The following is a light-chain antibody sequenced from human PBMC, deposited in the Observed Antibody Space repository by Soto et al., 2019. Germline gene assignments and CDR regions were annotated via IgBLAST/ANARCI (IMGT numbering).Light chain of an antibody. V-gene: IGLV2-23*01. CDR2: EGS. CDR3: CSYAGSITYV. Sequence: QSALTQPASVSGSPGQSITISCTGTSSDVGTYNLVSWYQQRPGKAPKLMIYEGSKRPSGVSNRFSGSKSGNTASLTISGLQAEDEADYYCCSYAGSITYVFVTGTRAPS. CDR1: SSDVGTYNL. J-gene: IGLJ1*01.